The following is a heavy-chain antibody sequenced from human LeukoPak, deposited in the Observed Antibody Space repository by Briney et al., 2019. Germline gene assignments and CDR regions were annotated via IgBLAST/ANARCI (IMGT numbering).Heavy chain of an antibody. CDR3: ARDGDNSGWYGYYFDY. J-gene: IGHJ4*02. CDR2: IKEDGSEN. D-gene: IGHD6-19*01. CDR1: GFTFSDYR. V-gene: IGHV3-7*01. Sequence: GGSLRLSCAASGFTFSDYRLSWVRQAPGKGLEWVASIKEDGSENYFVDSVKGRFTISRDNSKNTLYLQMGCLRAEDMAVYYCARDGDNSGWYGYYFDYWGQGTLVTVSS.